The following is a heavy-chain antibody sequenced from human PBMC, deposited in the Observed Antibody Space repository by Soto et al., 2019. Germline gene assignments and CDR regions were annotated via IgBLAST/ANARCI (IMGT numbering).Heavy chain of an antibody. CDR1: GYTFTSYG. CDR3: ARDNGNYDFWSGYYAVYYGMDV. J-gene: IGHJ6*02. CDR2: ISAYNGNT. D-gene: IGHD3-3*01. Sequence: EASVKVSCKASGYTFTSYGISWVRQAPGQGLERMGWISAYNGNTNYAQKLQGRVTMTTDTSTSTAYMELRSLRSDDTAVYYCARDNGNYDFWSGYYAVYYGMDVWGQGTTVTVSS. V-gene: IGHV1-18*01.